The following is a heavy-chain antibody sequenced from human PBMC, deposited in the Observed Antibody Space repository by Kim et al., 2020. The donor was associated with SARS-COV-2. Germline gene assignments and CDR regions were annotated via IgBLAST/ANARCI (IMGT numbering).Heavy chain of an antibody. J-gene: IGHJ4*02. CDR1: GGSISSSSYY. V-gene: IGHV4-39*01. CDR2: IYYSGST. Sequence: SETLSLTCTVSGGSISSSSYYWGWIRQPPGKGLEWIGSIYYSGSTYYNPSLKSRVTISVDTSKNQFSLKLSSVTAADTAVYYCARHQRVVQAAAGHYYFDYWGQGTLVTVSS. D-gene: IGHD6-13*01. CDR3: ARHQRVVQAAAGHYYFDY.